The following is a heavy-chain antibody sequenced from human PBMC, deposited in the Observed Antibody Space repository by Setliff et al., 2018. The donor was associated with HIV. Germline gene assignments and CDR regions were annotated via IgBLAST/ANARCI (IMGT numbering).Heavy chain of an antibody. D-gene: IGHD3-22*01. CDR3: MRDPSGYDASGYYPLRWYFDL. J-gene: IGHJ2*01. V-gene: IGHV1-18*01. Sequence: PGPPVKVSCKASGYIFTSYAISWVRQAPGQGLEWMGWITTYKGNTNYAQKFQGRVTMTTDTSTRTVYMDLRSLRSDDTAVYYCMRDPSGYDASGYYPLRWYFDLWGRGTLVTVSS. CDR1: GYIFTSYA. CDR2: ITTYKGNT.